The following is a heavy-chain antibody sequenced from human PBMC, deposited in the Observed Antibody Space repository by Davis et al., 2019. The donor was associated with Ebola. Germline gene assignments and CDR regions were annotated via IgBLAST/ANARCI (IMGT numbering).Heavy chain of an antibody. CDR2: ISSSSSYI. Sequence: PGGSLRLSCAASGFTFSSYSMNWVRQAPGKGLEWVSSISSSSSYIYYADSVKGRFTISRDNAKNSLYLQMNSLRAEDTAVYYCARDPRTYYDILTGTFRNYYGMDVWGQGTTVTVSS. CDR1: GFTFSSYS. D-gene: IGHD3-9*01. CDR3: ARDPRTYYDILTGTFRNYYGMDV. J-gene: IGHJ6*02. V-gene: IGHV3-21*01.